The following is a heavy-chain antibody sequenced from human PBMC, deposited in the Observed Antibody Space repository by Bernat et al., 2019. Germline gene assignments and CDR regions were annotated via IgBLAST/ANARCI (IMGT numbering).Heavy chain of an antibody. Sequence: VQLVESGGGVVQPGRSLRLSCAASGFTFSSYGMHWVRQAPGKGLEWVSGISWNSGSIGYADSVKGRFTISRDNAKNSLYLQMNSLRAEDTALYYCAKSAAQFYDSSGYWNYWGQGTLVTVSS. CDR1: GFTFSSYG. J-gene: IGHJ4*02. CDR2: ISWNSGSI. V-gene: IGHV3-9*01. CDR3: AKSAAQFYDSSGYWNY. D-gene: IGHD3-22*01.